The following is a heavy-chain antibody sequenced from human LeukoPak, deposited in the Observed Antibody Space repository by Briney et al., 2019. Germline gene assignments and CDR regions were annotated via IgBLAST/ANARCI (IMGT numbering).Heavy chain of an antibody. CDR1: GFTFSSYG. D-gene: IGHD3-22*01. CDR2: IWYDGSNK. V-gene: IGHV3-33*01. CDR3: ARDSGPHYYDSSGYYGPFDY. Sequence: GGSLRLSCAASGFTFSSYGMHWVRQAPGKGLEWVAVIWYDGSNKYYADSVKGRFTISRDNSKNTLYLQMNSLRAEDTAVYYCARDSGPHYYDSSGYYGPFDYWAREPWSPSPQ. J-gene: IGHJ4*02.